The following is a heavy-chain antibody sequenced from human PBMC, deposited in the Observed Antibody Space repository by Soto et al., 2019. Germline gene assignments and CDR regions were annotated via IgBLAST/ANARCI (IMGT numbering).Heavy chain of an antibody. V-gene: IGHV3-30*18. Sequence: QVQLVESGGGVVQPGRSLRLSCSASGFIYSSCAMHWVRQVPGKGLEWLAVVSHDGTLYPYADSVKGRFTISRDNSRKMLYLQLNSLRPDDTAVYYCVKDRSDTGSFDYWGQGTLVTVSS. CDR1: GFIYSSCA. CDR3: VKDRSDTGSFDY. J-gene: IGHJ4*02. CDR2: VSHDGTLY.